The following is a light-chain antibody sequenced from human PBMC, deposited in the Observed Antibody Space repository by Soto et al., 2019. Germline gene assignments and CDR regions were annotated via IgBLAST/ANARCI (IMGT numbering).Light chain of an antibody. CDR2: DAS. CDR3: QQRSNWPQVT. Sequence: DIVCTQYPANLSSCLGERATLSCRASQSISTYLAWYQQKPGQAPRLLIYDASNRATGIPARFSGSGSGTDFTLTISSLEPEDFAVYYCQQRSNWPQVTFGQGARLEIK. J-gene: IGKJ5*01. CDR1: QSISTY. V-gene: IGKV3-11*01.